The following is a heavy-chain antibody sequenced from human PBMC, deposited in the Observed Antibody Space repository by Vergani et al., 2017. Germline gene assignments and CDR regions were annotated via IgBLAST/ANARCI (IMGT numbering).Heavy chain of an antibody. D-gene: IGHD2-2*02. Sequence: QVQLVQSGAEVKKPGSSVKVSCKSSGGTFSNHVLAWVRQAPGQGLEWMGGIIPIFGTPNYARKFQGRVTITADEPTSTAYMELSSLRSEDTAVYYCASGVVVVPAAIPNRYYYYMDVWGKGTTVTVSS. CDR3: ASGVVVVPAAIPNRYYYYMDV. CDR1: GGTFSNHV. J-gene: IGHJ6*03. V-gene: IGHV1-69*01. CDR2: IIPIFGTP.